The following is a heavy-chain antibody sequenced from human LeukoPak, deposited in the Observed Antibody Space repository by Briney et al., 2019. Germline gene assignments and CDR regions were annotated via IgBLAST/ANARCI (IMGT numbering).Heavy chain of an antibody. V-gene: IGHV3-9*01. D-gene: IGHD3-10*01. CDR3: AKTLYGSGSPNAFDI. Sequence: GGSLRLSCAASGFTFDDYAMHWVRQAPGKGLEWVSGISWNSGSIGYADSVKGRFTISRDNAKNSLCLQMNSLRAEDTAFYYCAKTLYGSGSPNAFDIWGQGTMVTVSS. J-gene: IGHJ3*02. CDR1: GFTFDDYA. CDR2: ISWNSGSI.